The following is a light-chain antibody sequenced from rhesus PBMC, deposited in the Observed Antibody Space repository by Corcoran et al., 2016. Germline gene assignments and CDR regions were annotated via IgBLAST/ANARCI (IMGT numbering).Light chain of an antibody. CDR2: AAS. J-gene: IGKJ1*01. Sequence: DIQMTQSPSSLSASVGDRVTVTCRASQGINKELSWYPQKPGKAPTRLIYAASTLQTGVSSRSSVSGSGTDYTLTISSLQPEDVATYYCLQDYTTPWACGQGTRVDIK. V-gene: IGKV1-94*01. CDR3: LQDYTTPWA. CDR1: QGINKE.